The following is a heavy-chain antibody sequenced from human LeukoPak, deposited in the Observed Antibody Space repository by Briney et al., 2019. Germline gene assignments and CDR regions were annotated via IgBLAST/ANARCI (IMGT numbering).Heavy chain of an antibody. D-gene: IGHD3-16*01. CDR2: ISHDGYHE. V-gene: IGHV3-30-3*01. CDR1: GFAFSQFT. J-gene: IGHJ4*02. Sequence: GGSLRLSCAASGFAFSQFTVHWVRQAPGKGLEWVAVISHDGYHEYYADSVKGRFTISRDNAKNSLYLQMNSLRAEDTAVYYCARETHYDYAWGNFGATDYWGQGTLVSVSS. CDR3: ARETHYDYAWGNFGATDY.